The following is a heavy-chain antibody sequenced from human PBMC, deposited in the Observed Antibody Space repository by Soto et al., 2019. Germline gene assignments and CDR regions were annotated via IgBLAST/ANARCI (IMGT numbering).Heavy chain of an antibody. V-gene: IGHV3-48*01. Sequence: GGSLRLSCAASGFTFSSYSMNWVRQAPGKGLEWVSYISSNSSTIYYADSVKGRFTISRDNAKNSLYLQMNSLRAEDTAVYYCARESRYRGDYLYYFDYWGQGTLVTVSS. CDR1: GFTFSSYS. CDR2: ISSNSSTI. J-gene: IGHJ4*02. CDR3: ARESRYRGDYLYYFDY. D-gene: IGHD4-17*01.